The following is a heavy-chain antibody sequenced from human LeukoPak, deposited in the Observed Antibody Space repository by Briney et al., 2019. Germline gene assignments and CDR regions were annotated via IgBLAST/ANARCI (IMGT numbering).Heavy chain of an antibody. J-gene: IGHJ4*02. CDR3: ARRSGYCSSTSCYTGEFDY. Sequence: SETLSLTCTVSGGSISSYYWSWIRQPPGKGLEWIGYIYYSGSTNYNPSLKSRVTISVDTSKIQFSLKLSSVTAADTAVYYCARRSGYCSSTSCYTGEFDYWGQGTLVTVSS. CDR1: GGSISSYY. D-gene: IGHD2-2*02. V-gene: IGHV4-59*01. CDR2: IYYSGST.